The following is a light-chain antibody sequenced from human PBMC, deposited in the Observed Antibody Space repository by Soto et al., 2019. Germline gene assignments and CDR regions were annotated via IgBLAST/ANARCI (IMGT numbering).Light chain of an antibody. J-gene: IGLJ2*01. Sequence: QSVLTQPPSASGTPGRRVTISCSGSSSNIGSNTVNWYQQLPGTAPKLLIFSNNQRPSGVPDRFSGSKSGTSASLAISGLQSEDEADYYCAAWADSLNGVVFGGGTKLTVL. V-gene: IGLV1-44*01. CDR1: SSNIGSNT. CDR3: AAWADSLNGVV. CDR2: SNN.